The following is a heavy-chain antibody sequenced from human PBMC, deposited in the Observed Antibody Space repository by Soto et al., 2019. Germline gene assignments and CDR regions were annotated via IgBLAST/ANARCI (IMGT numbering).Heavy chain of an antibody. J-gene: IGHJ6*03. Sequence: EVQLLESGGGLVKPGGSLRLSCAASVFTFSSYTMNWVRQAPGKGLEWVSFITTGSDYIFYADSVRGRFTVSRDNAQNSLYLEMHSLRAEDTAVYYCARGDGDSDYYYYYMDVWGKGTTVTVSS. CDR3: ARGDGDSDYYYYYMDV. CDR1: VFTFSSYT. V-gene: IGHV3-21*01. CDR2: ITTGSDYI. D-gene: IGHD4-17*01.